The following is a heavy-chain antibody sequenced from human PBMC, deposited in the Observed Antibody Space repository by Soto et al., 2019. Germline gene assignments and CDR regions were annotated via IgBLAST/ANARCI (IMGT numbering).Heavy chain of an antibody. CDR3: ARECGGECYPSRAFDY. J-gene: IGHJ4*02. CDR1: GFTFSSYE. V-gene: IGHV3-48*03. CDR2: ISSSGSTI. Sequence: GGSLRISCAASGFTFSSYEMNWVRQAPGKGLEWVSYISSSGSTIYYADSVKGRFTMSRDKAKNSLYLQMNSLRAKDTAVYYCARECGGECYPSRAFDYWGQGTLVTVSS. D-gene: IGHD2-21*01.